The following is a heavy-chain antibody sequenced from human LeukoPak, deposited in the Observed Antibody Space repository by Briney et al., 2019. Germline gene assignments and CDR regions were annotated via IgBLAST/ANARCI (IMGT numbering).Heavy chain of an antibody. Sequence: SETLSLTCTVSGGSISSTTYYWAWIRQPPGMGLEWIGSVYYGETTYYNPSLESRVTISVDTSKNQFSLRLNSVTAADTAVYYCARHEASYFYYYMDVWGKGTTVTVSS. CDR1: GGSISSTTYY. CDR2: VYYGETT. V-gene: IGHV4-39*01. CDR3: ARHEASYFYYYMDV. J-gene: IGHJ6*03.